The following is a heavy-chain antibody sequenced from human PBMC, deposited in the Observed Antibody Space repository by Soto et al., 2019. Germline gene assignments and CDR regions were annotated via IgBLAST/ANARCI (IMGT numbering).Heavy chain of an antibody. Sequence: GGSLRLSCAASGFTFSSYGMHWVRQAPGKGLEWVAVIWYDGSNKYYADSVKGRFTISRDNSKNTLYLQMNSLRAEDTAVYYCARDHYDILTGYRYYYMDVWGKGTTVTVSS. CDR3: ARDHYDILTGYRYYYMDV. J-gene: IGHJ6*03. V-gene: IGHV3-33*01. CDR1: GFTFSSYG. CDR2: IWYDGSNK. D-gene: IGHD3-9*01.